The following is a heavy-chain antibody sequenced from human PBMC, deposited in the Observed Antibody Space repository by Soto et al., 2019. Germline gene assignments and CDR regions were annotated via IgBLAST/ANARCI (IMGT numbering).Heavy chain of an antibody. D-gene: IGHD3-10*01. J-gene: IGHJ6*02. CDR3: AKAAFVSELNGGRGYYYYGMDV. V-gene: IGHV3-23*01. Sequence: GGSLRLSCAASGFTFSSYAMSWVRQAPGKGLEWVSAISGSGGSTYYADSVKGRFTISRDNSKNTLYLQMNSLRAEDTAVYYCAKAAFVSELNGGRGYYYYGMDVWGQGTTVTVSS. CDR1: GFTFSSYA. CDR2: ISGSGGST.